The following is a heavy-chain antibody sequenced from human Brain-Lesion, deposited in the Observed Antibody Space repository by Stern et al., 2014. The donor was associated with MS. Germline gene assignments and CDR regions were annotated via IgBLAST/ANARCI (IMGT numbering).Heavy chain of an antibody. CDR2: LYYSGNT. Sequence: QLVESGPGLVKPSETLSLTCTVAGGSVSSTSYAWAWIRQPPGKGLEWIGTLYYSGNTYYSPPLKSGLPISLAPSKIQFSRKLGSVTAADTAVYYCAGEEDIRYCSGGSCTGNWFDPWGQGTLVTVSS. J-gene: IGHJ5*02. D-gene: IGHD2-15*01. V-gene: IGHV4-39*01. CDR3: AGEEDIRYCSGGSCTGNWFDP. CDR1: GGSVSSTSYA.